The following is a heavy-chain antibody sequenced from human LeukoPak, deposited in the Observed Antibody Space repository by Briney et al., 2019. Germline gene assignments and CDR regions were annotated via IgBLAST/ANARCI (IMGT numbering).Heavy chain of an antibody. Sequence: PSETLSLTCSVSGGSISSNYWSWIRQPPGTGLEWIGYIYYRGSTNYNPSLKSRVTISVDTSKNQFSLKLSSVTAADTAVYYCASYSYYMDVWGKGTTVTVSS. D-gene: IGHD2-21*01. V-gene: IGHV4-59*01. CDR2: IYYRGST. CDR3: ASYSYYMDV. CDR1: GGSISSNY. J-gene: IGHJ6*03.